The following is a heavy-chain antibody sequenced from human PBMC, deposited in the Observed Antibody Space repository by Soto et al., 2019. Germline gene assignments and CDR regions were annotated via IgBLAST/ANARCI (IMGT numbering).Heavy chain of an antibody. V-gene: IGHV1-18*01. Sequence: ASVKVSCKASGYTFTSYGISWVRQAPGQGLEWMGWISAYNGNTNYAQKLQGRVTMTTDTSTSTAYMELRSLRSDDTAVYYCAQLWSGYYITGYYYYGMDVWGQGTTVTVSS. CDR3: AQLWSGYYITGYYYYGMDV. CDR1: GYTFTSYG. J-gene: IGHJ6*02. CDR2: ISAYNGNT. D-gene: IGHD3-3*01.